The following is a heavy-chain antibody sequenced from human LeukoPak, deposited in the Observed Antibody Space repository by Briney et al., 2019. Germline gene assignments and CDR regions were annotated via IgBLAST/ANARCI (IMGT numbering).Heavy chain of an antibody. D-gene: IGHD2-21*01. CDR3: AKGSPAILYYCMDV. CDR1: GFTFSTYA. Sequence: GGSLRLSCAASGFTFSTYAMSWVRQAPGKGLEWVSGISGSGGSTYYADSVKGRFTISRDNAKNTLYLQMDSLRAEDTAVYYCAKGSPAILYYCMDVWGKGTTVTVSS. V-gene: IGHV3-23*01. J-gene: IGHJ6*03. CDR2: ISGSGGST.